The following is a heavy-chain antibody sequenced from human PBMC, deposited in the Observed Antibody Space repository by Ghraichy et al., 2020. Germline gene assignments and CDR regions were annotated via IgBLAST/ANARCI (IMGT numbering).Heavy chain of an antibody. V-gene: IGHV4-59*01. D-gene: IGHD1-14*01. CDR1: GGSISSNY. CDR3: ARTGSLRPDWFFDL. CDR2: IYHSGST. J-gene: IGHJ2*01. Sequence: SETLSLTCTVSGGSISSNYWTWIRQPPGKGLEWIGYIYHSGSTNSNPSLKSRVSISVDASKNQFSLKLRSVTAADTAVYYCARTGSLRPDWFFDLWGRGTLISVSS.